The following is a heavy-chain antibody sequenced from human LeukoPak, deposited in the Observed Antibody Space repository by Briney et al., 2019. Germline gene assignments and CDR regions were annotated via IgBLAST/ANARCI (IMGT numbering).Heavy chain of an antibody. CDR2: INHSGST. CDR3: ARRIFSRGSSGYHYGFAYFDY. J-gene: IGHJ4*02. Sequence: SETLSLTCAVYGGSFSGYYWSGIRQPPGKGLEWIGEINHSGSTNYNPSLKSRVTISVDTSKNQFSLKLSSVTAADTAVYYCARRIFSRGSSGYHYGFAYFDYWGQGTLVTVSS. V-gene: IGHV4-34*01. D-gene: IGHD3-22*01. CDR1: GGSFSGYY.